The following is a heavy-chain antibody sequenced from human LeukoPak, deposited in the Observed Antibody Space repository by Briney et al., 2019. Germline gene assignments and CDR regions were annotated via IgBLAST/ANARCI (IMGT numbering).Heavy chain of an antibody. V-gene: IGHV3-23*01. CDR1: GFTFRNYA. J-gene: IGHJ4*02. Sequence: PGGSLRLSCAASGFTFRNYAMSWVRQAPGKGLEWVSTISGSGGSTYYADSVKGRFTISRDNSKNTLYLQMNSLGDEDTAVYYCASGRGIENSSPLDYWGQGTLVTVSS. CDR2: ISGSGGST. CDR3: ASGRGIENSSPLDY. D-gene: IGHD6-6*01.